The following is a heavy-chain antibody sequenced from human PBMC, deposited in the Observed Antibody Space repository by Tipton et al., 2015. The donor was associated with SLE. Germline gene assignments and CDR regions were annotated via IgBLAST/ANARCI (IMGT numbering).Heavy chain of an antibody. Sequence: TLSLTCTVSGGSISSGSYYWSWIRQPPGKGLEWIGEINHSGSTNYNPSLKSRVTISVDTSKNQFSLKLRSVTTADTAVYYCARGYSSSWLYYYGMDVWGQGTTVTVSS. CDR3: ARGYSSSWLYYYGMDV. V-gene: IGHV4-39*07. J-gene: IGHJ6*02. CDR2: INHSGST. CDR1: GGSISSGSYY. D-gene: IGHD6-13*01.